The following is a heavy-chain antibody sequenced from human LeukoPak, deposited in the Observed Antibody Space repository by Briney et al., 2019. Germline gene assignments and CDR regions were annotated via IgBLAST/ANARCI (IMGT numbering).Heavy chain of an antibody. CDR3: ARDLPALVPVY. Sequence: SQTLSLTCTVSGGSISSGDYYWSWIRQPPGKGLEWIGYIYYSGSTYYNPTLKSRVTISVDTSNNQFSLELSSVTAADTAVYYCARDLPALVPVYWGQGTLVTVSS. CDR1: GGSISSGDYY. V-gene: IGHV4-30-4*01. J-gene: IGHJ4*02. CDR2: IYYSGST. D-gene: IGHD5-18*01.